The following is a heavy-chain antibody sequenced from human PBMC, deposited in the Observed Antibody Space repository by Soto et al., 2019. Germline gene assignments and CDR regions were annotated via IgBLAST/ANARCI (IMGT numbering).Heavy chain of an antibody. CDR2: ISGHNGKA. J-gene: IGHJ6*02. Sequence: QVQLVQSGAEVKEPGASVTVSCKASGCTFKSYDIIWVRKAPGQGLEWMGWISGHNGKADYAENFQGRVIMTTDTSTATADMDMRGLRSEDTVVYDCARKCYSGNFAMDVSGQGTKVSV. D-gene: IGHD1-26*01. CDR3: ARKCYSGNFAMDV. CDR1: GCTFKSYD. V-gene: IGHV1-18*04.